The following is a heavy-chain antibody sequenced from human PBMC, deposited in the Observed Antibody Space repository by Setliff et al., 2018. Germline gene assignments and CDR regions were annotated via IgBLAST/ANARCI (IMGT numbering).Heavy chain of an antibody. V-gene: IGHV4-34*01. CDR3: ARPDVGGSWTSDAFDI. CDR1: GGSFSGYY. Sequence: SETLSLTCAVYGGSFSGYYWSWIRQPPGKGLEWIGEINHSGSTNYNPSLKSRVTISVDTSKNQFSLKLSSVTAADTAVYYCARPDVGGSWTSDAFDIWGQGTMVTVSS. CDR2: INHSGST. J-gene: IGHJ3*02.